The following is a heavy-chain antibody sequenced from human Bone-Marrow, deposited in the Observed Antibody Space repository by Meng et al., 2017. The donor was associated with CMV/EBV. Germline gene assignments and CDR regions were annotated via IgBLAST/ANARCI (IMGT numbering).Heavy chain of an antibody. J-gene: IGHJ4*02. V-gene: IGHV3-7*01. CDR2: IKQDRSEK. Sequence: GPLSLSCAASGYTFSSYWMSWARQAPGKGLEWVVNIKQDRSEKYYVDSVKGRFTISRDNANNSLYLQMNSLRAEDTAVYYCARVLYSSGRVLKYSFDYWGQATLVTVSS. CDR1: GYTFSSYW. D-gene: IGHD6-19*01. CDR3: ARVLYSSGRVLKYSFDY.